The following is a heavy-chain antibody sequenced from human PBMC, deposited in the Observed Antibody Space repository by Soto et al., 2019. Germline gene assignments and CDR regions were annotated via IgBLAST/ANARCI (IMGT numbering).Heavy chain of an antibody. CDR3: ARAQGLLWFGERACDI. CDR1: GFTFSSYD. V-gene: IGHV3-13*04. D-gene: IGHD3-10*01. Sequence: EVQLVESGGGLVQPGGSLRLSCAASGFTFSSYDMHWVRQATGKGLEWVSAIGTAGDTYYPGSVKGRFTISREKAKNPLYLQMNSLRAGDTAVYYCARAQGLLWFGERACDIWGQGTMVTVSS. CDR2: IGTAGDT. J-gene: IGHJ3*02.